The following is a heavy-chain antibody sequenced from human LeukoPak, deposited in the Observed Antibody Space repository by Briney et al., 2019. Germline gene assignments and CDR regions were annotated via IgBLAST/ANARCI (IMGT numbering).Heavy chain of an antibody. CDR3: ARDRGLDIAAAGKFRHYYYYMDV. D-gene: IGHD6-13*01. CDR2: INPNSGGT. V-gene: IGHV1-2*02. CDR1: GYSFTSHY. Sequence: ASVKVSCKASGYSFTSHYMHWVRQAPGQGLEWMGWINPNSGGTNYAQKFQGRVTMTRDTSISTAYMELSRLRSDDTAVYYCARDRGLDIAAAGKFRHYYYYMDVWGKGTTVTVSS. J-gene: IGHJ6*03.